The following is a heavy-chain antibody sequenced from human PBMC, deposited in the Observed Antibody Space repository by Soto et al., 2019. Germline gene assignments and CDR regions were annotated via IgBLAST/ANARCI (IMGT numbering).Heavy chain of an antibody. CDR1: GGTFSSYA. CDR2: IIPIFGTA. J-gene: IGHJ6*02. V-gene: IGHV1-69*01. D-gene: IGHD2-15*01. CDR3: ARAFRPYCSGGSCYPHYYYGMDV. Sequence: QVQLVQSGAEVKKPGSSVKVSCKASGGTFSSYAISWVRQAPGQGLEWMGGIIPIFGTANYAQKFQGRVTITADESTSTAYMELSSLRSEDTAVYYCARAFRPYCSGGSCYPHYYYGMDVWGQGTTVTVSS.